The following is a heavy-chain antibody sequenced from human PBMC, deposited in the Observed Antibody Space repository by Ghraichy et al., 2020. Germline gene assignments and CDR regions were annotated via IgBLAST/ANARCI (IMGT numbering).Heavy chain of an antibody. CDR1: GGSIRSYY. Sequence: SETLSLTCTVSGGSIRSYYWSWIRQPPGKGLEWIGYVYYNGNTNYNPSLKSRVTISVDTSKNQFSLSLTSVTAADTAVYYCARRGSGYSLYYYGLDVWGQGTTVTVSS. J-gene: IGHJ6*02. CDR3: ARRGSGYSLYYYGLDV. V-gene: IGHV4-59*08. CDR2: VYYNGNT. D-gene: IGHD5-18*01.